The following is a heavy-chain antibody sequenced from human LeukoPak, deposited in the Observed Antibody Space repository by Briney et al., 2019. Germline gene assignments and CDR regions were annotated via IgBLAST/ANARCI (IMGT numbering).Heavy chain of an antibody. Sequence: PGRSLRLSCAASGFTFSSYAMHWVRQAPGKGLEWVAVISYDGSNKYYADSVKGRFTISRDNSKNTLYLQMNSLRAEDTAVYYCAKESRGRWELRLFLYYYYMDVWGKGTTVTISS. J-gene: IGHJ6*03. V-gene: IGHV3-30*04. CDR2: ISYDGSNK. CDR3: AKESRGRWELRLFLYYYYMDV. CDR1: GFTFSSYA. D-gene: IGHD1-26*01.